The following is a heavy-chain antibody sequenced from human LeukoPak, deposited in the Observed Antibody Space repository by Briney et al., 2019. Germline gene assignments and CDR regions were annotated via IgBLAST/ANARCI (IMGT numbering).Heavy chain of an antibody. D-gene: IGHD3-22*01. V-gene: IGHV4-30-2*01. Sequence: SETLSLTCAVSGGSISSGGYSWSWIRQPPGKGLEWIGYIYHSGSTYYNPSLKSRVTISVDTSKNQVSLKLSSVTAADTAVYYCARDLGGSYYDSSGSLTDIWGQGTMVTVSS. CDR2: IYHSGST. CDR1: GGSISSGGYS. CDR3: ARDLGGSYYDSSGSLTDI. J-gene: IGHJ3*02.